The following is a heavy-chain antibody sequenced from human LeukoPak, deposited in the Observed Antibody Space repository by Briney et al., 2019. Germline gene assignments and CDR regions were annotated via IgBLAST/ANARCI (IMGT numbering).Heavy chain of an antibody. D-gene: IGHD6-13*01. CDR3: ARDRHYSSSWIYYYYGMDV. CDR1: GFTFSSCA. V-gene: IGHV3-30*04. J-gene: IGHJ6*02. Sequence: PGRSLRLSCAASGFTFSSCAMHWVRQAPGKGLEWVAVISYDGSNKYYADSVKGRFTISRDNSKNTLYLQMNSLRAEDTAVYYCARDRHYSSSWIYYYYGMDVWGQGTTVTVSS. CDR2: ISYDGSNK.